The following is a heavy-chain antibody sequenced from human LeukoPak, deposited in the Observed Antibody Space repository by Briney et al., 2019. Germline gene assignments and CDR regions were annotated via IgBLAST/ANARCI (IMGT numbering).Heavy chain of an antibody. CDR1: GYTFTSYG. CDR2: ISAYNGNT. V-gene: IGHV1-18*01. J-gene: IGHJ5*02. Sequence: ASVKVSCKASGYTFTSYGISWVRQAPGQGLEWMGWISAYNGNTNYAQKLQGRVTMTTDTSTSTAYMELRSLRSDDTAVYYCARAYSSSFSGRSNNWFDPWGQGTLVTVSS. D-gene: IGHD6-6*01. CDR3: ARAYSSSFSGRSNNWFDP.